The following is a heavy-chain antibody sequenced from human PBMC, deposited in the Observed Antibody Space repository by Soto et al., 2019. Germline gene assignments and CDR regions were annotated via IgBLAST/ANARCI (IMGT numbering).Heavy chain of an antibody. CDR1: GFIFNNYV. J-gene: IGHJ4*02. CDR3: ARRPGPSAYYLDY. V-gene: IGHV3-23*01. D-gene: IGHD6-6*01. Sequence: GGSLRLSCAASGFIFNNYVLSWVRQAPEKRLEWVSTITGSGSSTYYAESVEGRFIISRDNSENTLYLQMNSLRAEDTGVYYCARRPGPSAYYLDYWGQGTLVTVSS. CDR2: ITGSGSST.